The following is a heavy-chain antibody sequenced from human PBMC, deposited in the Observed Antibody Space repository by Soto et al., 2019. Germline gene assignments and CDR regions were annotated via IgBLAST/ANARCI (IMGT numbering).Heavy chain of an antibody. J-gene: IGHJ4*01. V-gene: IGHV2-5*01. D-gene: IGHD3-22*01. CDR1: GISLSSGGVG. CDR3: VGRVRNVGAEDHDNFDV. Sequence: QIALKDSGPALMKPTQTLTLTCNFSGISLSSGGVGVGWIRQPPGKAPEWLALLYWYPDKFYNPSLKRRLTITRDTPKDLVVLTMSDMDPADTATYYCVGRVRNVGAEDHDNFDVWSRGTLVTVSS. CDR2: LYWYPDK.